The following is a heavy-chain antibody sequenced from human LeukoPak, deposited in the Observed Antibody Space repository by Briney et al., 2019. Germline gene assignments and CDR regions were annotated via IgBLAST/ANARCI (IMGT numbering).Heavy chain of an antibody. J-gene: IGHJ4*02. Sequence: SVKVSCKASGGTFSSYAISWVRQAPGQGLEWMGRIIPIFGTANYAQKFQGRVTITTDESTSTAYMKLSSLRSEDTAVYYCAREARYDSSGYYYRAFDYWGQGTLVTVSS. D-gene: IGHD3-22*01. V-gene: IGHV1-69*05. CDR1: GGTFSSYA. CDR3: AREARYDSSGYYYRAFDY. CDR2: IIPIFGTA.